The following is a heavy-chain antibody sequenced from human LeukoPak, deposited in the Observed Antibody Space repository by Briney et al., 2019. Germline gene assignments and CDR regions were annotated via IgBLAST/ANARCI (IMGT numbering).Heavy chain of an antibody. V-gene: IGHV1-2*06. Sequence: ASVKVSCKASGYTFTDYYIHWVRQAPGQGLEWMGRINPNSGGTNYAQKFQGRVTMTRDTSISTAYMELSRLRSDDTAVYYCARDRSTMVRGVIGFRFDPWGQGTLVTVSS. CDR1: GYTFTDYY. D-gene: IGHD3-10*01. J-gene: IGHJ5*02. CDR3: ARDRSTMVRGVIGFRFDP. CDR2: INPNSGGT.